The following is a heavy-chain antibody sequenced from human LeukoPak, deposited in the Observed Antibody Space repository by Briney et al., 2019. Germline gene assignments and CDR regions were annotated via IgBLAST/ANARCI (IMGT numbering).Heavy chain of an antibody. J-gene: IGHJ4*02. Sequence: XMSXVXQAXXXXLEWVANINQDGSKKYYVDSVKGRFTISRDNVKNSVYLQMNSLRAEDTAVYSCARAVAAADSYWGRGTLVTVSS. CDR1: X. V-gene: IGHV3-7*04. CDR3: ARAVAAADSY. CDR2: INQDGSKK. D-gene: IGHD6-13*01.